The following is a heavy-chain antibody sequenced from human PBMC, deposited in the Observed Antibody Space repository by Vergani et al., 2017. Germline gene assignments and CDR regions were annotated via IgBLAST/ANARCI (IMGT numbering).Heavy chain of an antibody. D-gene: IGHD1-26*01. Sequence: QVQLVESGGGLVKPGGSLRLSCAASGFTFSDYYMSWLRQAPGKGLEWVSYISSSSSYTNYADSVKGRFTISRDNAKNSLYLQMNSLRAEDTAVYYWARVDPIESYPVDYWGQGTLVTVSS. V-gene: IGHV3-11*05. CDR1: GFTFSDYY. CDR3: ARVDPIESYPVDY. J-gene: IGHJ4*02. CDR2: ISSSSSYT.